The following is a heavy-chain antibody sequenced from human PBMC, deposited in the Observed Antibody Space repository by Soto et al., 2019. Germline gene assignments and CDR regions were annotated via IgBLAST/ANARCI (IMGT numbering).Heavy chain of an antibody. CDR3: AKDGNPIPYLTGYYRLGWFDP. D-gene: IGHD3-9*01. Sequence: EVQLLESGGGLVQPGGSLRRSCAASGFTFSSYAMSWVRQAPGKGLEWVSAISGSGGSTYYADSVKGRFTSSKDNSKDTLYLQMNSVRAEDAAVYYCAKDGNPIPYLTGYYRLGWFDPWGQGTLVTVSS. V-gene: IGHV3-23*01. J-gene: IGHJ5*02. CDR2: ISGSGGST. CDR1: GFTFSSYA.